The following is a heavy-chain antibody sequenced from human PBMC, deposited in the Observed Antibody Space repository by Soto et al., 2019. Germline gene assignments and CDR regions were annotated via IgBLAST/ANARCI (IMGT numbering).Heavy chain of an antibody. CDR3: AGIVVVVAATRWGLPQPMDV. CDR2: INHSGST. Sequence: SETLSLTCAVYGGSFSGYYWSWIRQPQGKGLEWIGEINHSGSTKYNPSLKSRVTISVDTSKNQFSLKLSSVTDADTAVYYCAGIVVVVAATRWGLPQPMDVWGQGTTVTVSS. V-gene: IGHV4-34*01. D-gene: IGHD2-15*01. J-gene: IGHJ6*02. CDR1: GGSFSGYY.